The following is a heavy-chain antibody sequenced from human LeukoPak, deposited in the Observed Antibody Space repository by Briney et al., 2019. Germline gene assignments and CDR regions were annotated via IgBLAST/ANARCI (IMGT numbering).Heavy chain of an antibody. J-gene: IGHJ5*02. CDR3: ARDPGNSPSPAWFDP. CDR1: GHTFTNYG. D-gene: IGHD2/OR15-2a*01. V-gene: IGHV1-18*01. CDR2: ISAYNGNR. Sequence: ASVNVSCKASGHTFTNYGISWVRQAPGQGLEWMGWISAYNGNRNYAQKLQGRVTMTTDTSTSTAYMELRSLRSDDTAVYYCARDPGNSPSPAWFDPWGQGTLVTVSS.